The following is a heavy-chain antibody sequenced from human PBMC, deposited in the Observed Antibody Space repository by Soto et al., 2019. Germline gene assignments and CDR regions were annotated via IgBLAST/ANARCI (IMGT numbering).Heavy chain of an antibody. V-gene: IGHV4-31*03. Sequence: PSETLSLTCTVSGGSISSGGYYWSWIRQHPGKGLEWIGYIYYSGSTYYNPSLKSRVTISVDTSKNQFSLKLSSVTAADTAVYYCARSRGYYDFWSGSGTLDYWGQGTLVTVSS. J-gene: IGHJ4*02. CDR3: ARSRGYYDFWSGSGTLDY. D-gene: IGHD3-3*01. CDR2: IYYSGST. CDR1: GGSISSGGYY.